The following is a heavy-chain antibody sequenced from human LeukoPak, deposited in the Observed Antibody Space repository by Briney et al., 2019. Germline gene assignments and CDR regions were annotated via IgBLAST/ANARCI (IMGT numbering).Heavy chain of an antibody. CDR1: GGSISSSSYY. CDR3: ARSGGFLDY. D-gene: IGHD3-10*01. Sequence: SETLSLTCTVSGGSISSSSYYWGWIRQPPGKGLEWIGSIYYSGSTYYNPSLKSRVTISVDTSKNQFSLKLGSVTAADTAVYYCARSGGFLDYWGQGTLVTVSS. CDR2: IYYSGST. J-gene: IGHJ4*02. V-gene: IGHV4-39*01.